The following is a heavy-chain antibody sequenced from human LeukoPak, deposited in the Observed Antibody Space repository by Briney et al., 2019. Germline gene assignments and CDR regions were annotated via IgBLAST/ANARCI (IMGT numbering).Heavy chain of an antibody. D-gene: IGHD3-10*01. J-gene: IGHJ5*02. CDR3: ARLGFGELLSTGGNWFDP. CDR2: INHSGST. CDR1: GGSFSGYY. Sequence: SETLSLTCAVYGGSFSGYYWSWIRQPPGKGLEWIGEINHSGSTNYNPSLKSRVTISVDTSKNQFSLKLSSVTAADTAVYCCARLGFGELLSTGGNWFDPWGQGTLVTVSS. V-gene: IGHV4-34*01.